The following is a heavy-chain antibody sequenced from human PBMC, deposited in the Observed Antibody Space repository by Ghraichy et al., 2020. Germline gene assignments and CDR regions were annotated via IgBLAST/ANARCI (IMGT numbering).Heavy chain of an antibody. CDR2: INHSGST. Sequence: GSLRLSCAVYGGSFSGYYWSWIRQPPGKGLEWIGEINHSGSTNYNPSLKSRVTISVDTSKNQFSLKLSSVTAADTAVYYCAREARITMVRGVSNWFDPWGQGTLVTVSS. D-gene: IGHD3-10*01. J-gene: IGHJ5*02. CDR3: AREARITMVRGVSNWFDP. CDR1: GGSFSGYY. V-gene: IGHV4-34*01.